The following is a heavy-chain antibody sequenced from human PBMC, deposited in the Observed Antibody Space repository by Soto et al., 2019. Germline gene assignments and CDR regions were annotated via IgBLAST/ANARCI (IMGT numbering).Heavy chain of an antibody. CDR1: GFTFSNYA. Sequence: GGSLRLSCAASGFTFSNYAMSWVRQAPGKGLEWVSSISGTGGSDSGGRTYSADSVKGRFTISRDNSKDTVYLQINSLSAEDTAVYYCAKAVHANSPRHDHWGQGTLVTVSA. J-gene: IGHJ4*02. V-gene: IGHV3-23*01. CDR3: AKAVHANSPRHDH. CDR2: ISGTGGSDSGGRT. D-gene: IGHD1-7*01.